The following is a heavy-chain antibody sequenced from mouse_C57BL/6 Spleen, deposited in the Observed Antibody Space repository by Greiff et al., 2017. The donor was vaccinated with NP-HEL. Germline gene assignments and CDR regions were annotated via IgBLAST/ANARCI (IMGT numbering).Heavy chain of an antibody. CDR1: GFTFSSYA. CDR3: ARGGTTVVEDY. D-gene: IGHD1-1*01. V-gene: IGHV5-4*01. CDR2: ISDGGSYT. Sequence: EVQVVESGGGLVKPGGSLKLSCAASGFTFSSYAMSWVRQTPEKRLEWVATISDGGSYTYYPDNVKGRFTISRDNAKNNLYLQMSHLKSEDTAMYYCARGGTTVVEDYWGQGTTLTVSS. J-gene: IGHJ2*01.